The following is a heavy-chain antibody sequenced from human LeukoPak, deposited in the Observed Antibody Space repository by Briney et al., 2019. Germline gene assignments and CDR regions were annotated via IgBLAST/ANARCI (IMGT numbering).Heavy chain of an antibody. Sequence: PSETLSLTCTVSVGSISSYYWSWIRQPPGKGLEWIGYIYYSGTTNHNPPLKSRVNISVETYKNQFSLKLSSVTGADTAVYYCARGVYIAAAQYGYWGQGTLVTVSS. CDR1: VGSISSYY. J-gene: IGHJ4*02. V-gene: IGHV4-59*01. CDR3: ARGVYIAAAQYGY. D-gene: IGHD6-13*01. CDR2: IYYSGTT.